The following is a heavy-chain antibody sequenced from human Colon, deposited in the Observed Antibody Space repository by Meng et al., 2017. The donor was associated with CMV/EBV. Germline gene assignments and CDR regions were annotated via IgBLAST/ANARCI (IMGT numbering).Heavy chain of an antibody. V-gene: IGHV1-18*01. CDR1: GYTFSNYG. D-gene: IGHD2-2*01. Sequence: ASVKVSCKAYGYTFSNYGMSWVRQAPGQGLEWLGWVNADNGDTYYAEKMQDRVAMSADTSTSTAYMELRSLRSDDSAVYYCVRIGLVVVPTATPRWLTRFDPWGQGTLVTVSS. CDR2: VNADNGDT. J-gene: IGHJ5*01. CDR3: VRIGLVVVPTATPRWLTRFDP.